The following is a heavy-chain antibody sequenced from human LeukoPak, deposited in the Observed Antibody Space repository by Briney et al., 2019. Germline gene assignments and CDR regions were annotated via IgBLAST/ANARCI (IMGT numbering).Heavy chain of an antibody. D-gene: IGHD3-3*02. Sequence: PGGSLRLSCAASGFTVSSNYMSWVRQAPGKGLEWVSVIYSGGSTYYADSVKGRFTISRDNSKNTLCLQMNSLRAEDTAVYYRATGGHFLPFDIWGQGTMVTVSS. CDR2: IYSGGST. CDR3: ATGGHFLPFDI. J-gene: IGHJ3*02. CDR1: GFTVSSNY. V-gene: IGHV3-53*01.